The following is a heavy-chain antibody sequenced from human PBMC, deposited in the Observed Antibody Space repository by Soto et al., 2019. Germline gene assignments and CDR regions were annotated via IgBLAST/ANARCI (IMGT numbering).Heavy chain of an antibody. J-gene: IGHJ6*02. CDR3: ARDGGSGTAVAGIQYSGMDV. CDR1: GFTVSGNS. Sequence: EVQLVDSGGDLIQPGGSLRLSCGASGFTVSGNSLSWVRQAPGKGLEWVSYIYIDGSTYYADSVRGRFTLTRDNSKTTLYLQMHSLRGEDTAVYYCARDGGSGTAVAGIQYSGMDVWGQGTTVTVSS. D-gene: IGHD6-19*01. V-gene: IGHV3-53*01. CDR2: IYIDGST.